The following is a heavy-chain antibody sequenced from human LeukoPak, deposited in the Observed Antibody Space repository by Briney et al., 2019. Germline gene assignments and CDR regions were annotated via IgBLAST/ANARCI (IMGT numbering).Heavy chain of an antibody. CDR3: ARVPGPDFWSGYYYYYYYGMDV. CDR1: GYTFTGYY. Sequence: ASVKVSCKASGYTFTGYYMHWVRQAPGQGLEWMGWINPNSGGTNYAQKFQGRVTMTRDTSISTAYMELSRLRSDDTAVYYCARVPGPDFWSGYYYYYYYGMDVWGQGTTVTVSS. V-gene: IGHV1-2*02. J-gene: IGHJ6*02. CDR2: INPNSGGT. D-gene: IGHD3-3*01.